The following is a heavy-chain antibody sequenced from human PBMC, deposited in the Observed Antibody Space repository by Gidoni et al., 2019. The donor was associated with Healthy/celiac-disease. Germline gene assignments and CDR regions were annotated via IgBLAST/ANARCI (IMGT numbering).Heavy chain of an antibody. CDR2: ISYDGSNK. Sequence: QVQLVESGGGVVQPGRSLRLSCAAPGFTFSSYALHWVRQAPGKGLECVAVISYDGSNKYYADSVKGRFTICRDNSKNTLYLQMNSLRAEDTAVYYCARPVNYYYMDVWGKGTTVTVSS. V-gene: IGHV3-30-3*01. J-gene: IGHJ6*03. CDR1: GFTFSSYA. CDR3: ARPVNYYYMDV.